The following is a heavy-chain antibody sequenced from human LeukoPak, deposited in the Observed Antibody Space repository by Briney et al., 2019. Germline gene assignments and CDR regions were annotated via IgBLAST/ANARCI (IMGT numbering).Heavy chain of an antibody. CDR2: IIPIFGTA. CDR3: AAGTPNIVAHDAFDI. CDR1: GGTFSSYA. Sequence: SVKVSCKASGGTFSSYAISWVRQAPGQGLERMGGIIPIFGTANYAQKFQERVTITRDMSTSTAYMELSSLRSEDTAVYYCAAGTPNIVAHDAFDIWGQGTMVTVSS. D-gene: IGHD5-12*01. J-gene: IGHJ3*02. V-gene: IGHV1-69*05.